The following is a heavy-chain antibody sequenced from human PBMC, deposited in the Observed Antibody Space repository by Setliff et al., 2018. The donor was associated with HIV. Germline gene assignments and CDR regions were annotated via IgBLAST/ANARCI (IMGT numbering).Heavy chain of an antibody. CDR3: ARGGGAVAGPFDY. V-gene: IGHV4-39*01. CDR2: IYYSGST. Sequence: TLSLTCTVSGGSISSSSYYWGWIRQPPGKGLEWIGNIYYSGSTYYNPSLKSRVAISIDTSMNQFSLKLSSVTAADTTVYYCARGGGAVAGPFDYWGQGALVTSPQ. J-gene: IGHJ4*02. D-gene: IGHD6-19*01. CDR1: GGSISSSSYY.